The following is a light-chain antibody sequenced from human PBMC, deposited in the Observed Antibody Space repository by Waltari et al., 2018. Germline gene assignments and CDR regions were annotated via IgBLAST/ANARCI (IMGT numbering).Light chain of an antibody. J-gene: IGLJ2*01. CDR2: GVN. V-gene: IGLV2-23*02. Sequence: QSALTQPASVSGSPGQSITISCTGTSSDIGSYNHVSRHQQHPGTAPKLILYGVNKRPSGVSDRYSGSKSGNTASLTISGLQAEDEADYYCSSYAGRDTYVVFGGGTKLTVL. CDR3: SSYAGRDTYVV. CDR1: SSDIGSYNH.